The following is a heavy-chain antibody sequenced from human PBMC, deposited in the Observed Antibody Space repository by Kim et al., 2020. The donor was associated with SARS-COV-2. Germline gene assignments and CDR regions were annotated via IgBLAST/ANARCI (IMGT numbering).Heavy chain of an antibody. J-gene: IGHJ3*02. D-gene: IGHD5-18*01. CDR2: IYPGDSDT. V-gene: IGHV5-51*01. Sequence: GESLKISCKGSGYSFTSYWIGWVRQMPGKGLEWMGIIYPGDSDTTYNPSFQGQVTISADKSITTAYLQWNSLKASDTAMFYCARRTGFSYGYGVQASGFDIWGQGTMVTVSS. CDR1: GYSFTSYW. CDR3: ARRTGFSYGYGVQASGFDI.